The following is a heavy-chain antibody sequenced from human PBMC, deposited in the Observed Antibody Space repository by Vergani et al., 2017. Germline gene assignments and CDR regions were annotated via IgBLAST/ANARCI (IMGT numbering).Heavy chain of an antibody. CDR1: GFTFSSYS. CDR3: AREPAMTTVTTSVYGPFDY. Sequence: EVQLVESGGGLVQPGGSLRLSCAASGFTFSSYSMNWVRQAPGKGLEWVSYISSSSSTIYYADSVKGRFTISRDNAKNSLYLQMNSLRAEDTAVYYCAREPAMTTVTTSVYGPFDYWGQGTLVTVSS. V-gene: IGHV3-48*04. CDR2: ISSSSSTI. J-gene: IGHJ4*02. D-gene: IGHD4-17*01.